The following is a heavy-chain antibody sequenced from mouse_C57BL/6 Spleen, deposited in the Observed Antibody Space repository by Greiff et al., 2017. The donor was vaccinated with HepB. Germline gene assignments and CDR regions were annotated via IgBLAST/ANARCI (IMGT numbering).Heavy chain of an antibody. V-gene: IGHV1-80*01. CDR2: IYPGDGDT. D-gene: IGHD1-1*01. Sequence: QVQLQQSGAELVKPGASVKISCKASGYAFSSYWMNWVKQRPGKGLEWIGQIYPGDGDTNYNGKFKGKATLTADKSSSTAYMQLSSLTSEDSAVYLCARDYYGSSFYYFDDWGQGTTLTVSS. CDR3: ARDYYGSSFYYFDD. J-gene: IGHJ2*01. CDR1: GYAFSSYW.